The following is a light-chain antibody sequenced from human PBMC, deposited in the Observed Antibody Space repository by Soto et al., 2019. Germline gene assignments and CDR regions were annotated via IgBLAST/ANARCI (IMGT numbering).Light chain of an antibody. CDR1: QNIYHW. V-gene: IGKV1-5*01. J-gene: IGKJ1*01. Sequence: DILMTQSPSTLSASVGDRVTITCRASQNIYHWLAWYQQKPGKAPTLLIYDASTLQVGVPSRFSGSGSATDFSLTITSLQLEDFATYYCQQYNTYRTFGHGTKVEIK. CDR3: QQYNTYRT. CDR2: DAS.